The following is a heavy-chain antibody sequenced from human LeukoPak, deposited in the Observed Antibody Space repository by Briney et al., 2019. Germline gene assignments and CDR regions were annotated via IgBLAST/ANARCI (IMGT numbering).Heavy chain of an antibody. V-gene: IGHV4-38-2*02. Sequence: SETLSLTCTVSGYSISTGYYWDWIRPPPGKGLEWIGTFYHGGSTYYNPSLKSRVTISVDTSKNQFSLNLTSVTAADTAVYYCARGDRDYDILTGYSKSWFDPWGQGTLVTVSS. CDR2: FYHGGST. J-gene: IGHJ5*02. D-gene: IGHD3-9*01. CDR1: GYSISTGYY. CDR3: ARGDRDYDILTGYSKSWFDP.